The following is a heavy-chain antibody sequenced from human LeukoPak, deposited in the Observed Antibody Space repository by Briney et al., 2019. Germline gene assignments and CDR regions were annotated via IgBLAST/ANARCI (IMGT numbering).Heavy chain of an antibody. J-gene: IGHJ5*02. D-gene: IGHD5-18*01. CDR2: INPSGGST. CDR1: GYTLTELS. Sequence: ASVKVSCKVSGYTLTELSMHWVRQAPGQGLEWMGIINPSGGSTSYAQKFQGRVTMTRDTSTSTVYMELSSLRSEDTAVYYCARDHPNTAMVMWFDPWGQGTLVTVSS. V-gene: IGHV1-46*01. CDR3: ARDHPNTAMVMWFDP.